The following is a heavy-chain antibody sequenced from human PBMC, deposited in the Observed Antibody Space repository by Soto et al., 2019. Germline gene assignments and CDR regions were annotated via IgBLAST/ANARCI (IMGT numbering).Heavy chain of an antibody. V-gene: IGHV4-59*01. J-gene: IGHJ4*02. CDR3: AAGEASSRNLAPYYLDF. CDR1: GGSMRNYF. D-gene: IGHD6-13*01. Sequence: TSETLSLTCTVSGGSMRNYFWTWIRQPPGKGLEWIGYIHYSGTTSFFPSYNPSLRSRVTISEDTSKYQFSLKLLSVTTADTAVYFCAAGEASSRNLAPYYLDFWGQGTLVTVSS. CDR2: IHYSGTT.